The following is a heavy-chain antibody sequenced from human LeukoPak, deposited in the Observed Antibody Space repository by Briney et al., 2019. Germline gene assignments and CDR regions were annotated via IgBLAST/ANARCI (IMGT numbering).Heavy chain of an antibody. CDR3: AKNGDYGDPDFDY. V-gene: IGHV3-7*01. CDR2: IKQDGSER. D-gene: IGHD4-17*01. CDR1: GFTLSGFS. Sequence: GGSLRLSCAASGFTLSGFSMSWVRQSPTKGLEWVANIKQDGSERYYVDSVKGRFTISRDNAKNTLYLQMNSLRAEDTAVYYCAKNGDYGDPDFDYWGQGTLVTVSS. J-gene: IGHJ4*02.